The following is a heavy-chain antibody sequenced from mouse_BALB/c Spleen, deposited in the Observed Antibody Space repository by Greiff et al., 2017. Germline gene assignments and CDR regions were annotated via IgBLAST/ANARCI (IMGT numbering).Heavy chain of an antibody. CDR2: INPSNGRT. CDR1: GYTFTSYW. Sequence: QVQLQQPGAELVTPGASVKLSCKASGYTFTSYWMHWVKQRPGQGLEWIGEINPSNGRTNYNEKFKSKATLTVDKSSSTAYMQLSSLTSEDSAVYYCARYGSRFDYGGQGTTLTVSS. V-gene: IGHV1S81*02. CDR3: ARYGSRFDY. D-gene: IGHD1-1*01. J-gene: IGHJ2*01.